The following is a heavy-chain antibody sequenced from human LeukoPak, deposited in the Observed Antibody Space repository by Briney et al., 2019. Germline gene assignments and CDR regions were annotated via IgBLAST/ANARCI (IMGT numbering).Heavy chain of an antibody. CDR2: ISYDGSNK. CDR1: GFTFSSYA. V-gene: IGHV3-30*04. D-gene: IGHD6-13*01. CDR3: ARGEAAAGTVDY. J-gene: IGHJ4*02. Sequence: GGSLRLSCAASGFTFSSYAMHWVRQAPGKGLEWVAVISYDGSNKYYADSVKGRFTISRDNSKNTLYLQMNSLRAEDTAVYYCARGEAAAGTVDYWGQGTLVTVSS.